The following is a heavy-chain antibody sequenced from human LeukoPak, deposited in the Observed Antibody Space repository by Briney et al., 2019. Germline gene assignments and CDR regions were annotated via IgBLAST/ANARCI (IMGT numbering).Heavy chain of an antibody. Sequence: GRSLRLSCAASGFTFSSYGMHWVRQAPGKGLEWVAVISYDGSSKYYADSLKGRFTISRDNSKNTLYLQMNSLRAEDTAVYYCAKDLGVGLERRFDPWGQGTLVTVSS. D-gene: IGHD1-1*01. CDR2: ISYDGSSK. CDR3: AKDLGVGLERRFDP. J-gene: IGHJ5*02. CDR1: GFTFSSYG. V-gene: IGHV3-30*18.